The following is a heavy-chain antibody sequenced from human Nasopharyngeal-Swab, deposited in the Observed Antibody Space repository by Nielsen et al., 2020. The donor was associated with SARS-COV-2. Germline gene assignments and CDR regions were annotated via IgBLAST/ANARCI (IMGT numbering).Heavy chain of an antibody. CDR3: ARERREATAAYYYYGLDV. CDR1: GFTVRSNY. V-gene: IGHV3-53*01. D-gene: IGHD2-21*02. CDR2: INSGEFT. Sequence: GESLKISCAASGFTVRSNYISWVRQAPGKGLDWVAVINSGEFTDYSDSVKGRFTIFRGISKNTVYLEMNSLRAEDTAVYYCARERREATAAYYYYGLDVWGQGTTVTVSS. J-gene: IGHJ6*02.